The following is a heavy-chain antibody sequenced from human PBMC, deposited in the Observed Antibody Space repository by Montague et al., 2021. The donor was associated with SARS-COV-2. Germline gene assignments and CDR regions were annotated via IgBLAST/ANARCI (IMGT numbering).Heavy chain of an antibody. CDR2: IYYSGST. V-gene: IGHV4-39*01. J-gene: IGHJ6*02. CDR1: GGSISSSSYY. Sequence: SETLSLTCTVSGGSISSSSYYWGWLRQPPGTGLEWIGSIYYSGSTYYNPSLKSRVTISVDTSKNQFSLKLSSVTAADTAVYYCARARSVSTFVLGVRVAMDVWGQGTMVTVSS. CDR3: ARARSVSTFVLGVRVAMDV. D-gene: IGHD3-16*01.